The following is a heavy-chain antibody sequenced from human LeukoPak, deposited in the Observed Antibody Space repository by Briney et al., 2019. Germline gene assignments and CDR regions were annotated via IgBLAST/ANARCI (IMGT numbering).Heavy chain of an antibody. CDR1: GFTFSSYA. CDR2: ISTNGGNT. J-gene: IGHJ1*01. V-gene: IGHV3-64*01. Sequence: PGGSLRLSCAASGFTFSSYAMHWVRQTPGKGLECVAAISTNGGNTHYANSVKGRFTISRDNAKNTVSLQMNSLRAEDTGVYYCARAPSEIGGYYPEYFRHWGQGTLAIVSS. CDR3: ARAPSEIGGYYPEYFRH. D-gene: IGHD3-22*01.